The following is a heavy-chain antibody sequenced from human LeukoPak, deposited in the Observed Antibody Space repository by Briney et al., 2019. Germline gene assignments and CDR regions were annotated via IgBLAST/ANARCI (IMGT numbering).Heavy chain of an antibody. J-gene: IGHJ4*02. V-gene: IGHV4-59*02. CDR1: GGSVSPYY. CDR3: ARNYYDSSGAPFFDY. Sequence: PSETLSLTCTVSGGSVSPYYWSWIRQPPGKGLEWIGYIHYSGSTNYNPSLKSRVTFSVDTSKNQFSLKLRSVTAADTAVYYCARNYYDSSGAPFFDYWGQGTRVTVSS. D-gene: IGHD3-22*01. CDR2: IHYSGST.